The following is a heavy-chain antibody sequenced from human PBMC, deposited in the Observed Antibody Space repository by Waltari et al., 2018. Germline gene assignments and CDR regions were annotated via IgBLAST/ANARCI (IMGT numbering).Heavy chain of an antibody. D-gene: IGHD2-21*01. Sequence: DVQLLESGGGLVHPGETLRLSCAASGFTFRKFGMSWVRQAPGKGLEWVSNNKTADYAYDADSVKGRFTISRDIFRNTLNLQMNSLRAEDTAVYYCSKYRPYYFDFWGQGALVTVSS. CDR2: NKTADYA. CDR3: SKYRPYYFDF. CDR1: GFTFRKFG. V-gene: IGHV3-23*01. J-gene: IGHJ4*02.